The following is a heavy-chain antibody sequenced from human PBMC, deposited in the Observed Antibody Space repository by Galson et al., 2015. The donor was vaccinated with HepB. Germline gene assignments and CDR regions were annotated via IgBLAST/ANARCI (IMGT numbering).Heavy chain of an antibody. CDR1: GFTFSSYA. D-gene: IGHD3-3*01. CDR2: ISYDGSNK. CDR3: ARDRGLRLLEWLPSRGMDV. V-gene: IGHV3-30-3*01. Sequence: SLRLSCAASGFTFSSYAMHWVRQAPGKGLEWVAVISYDGSNKYYADSVKGRFTISRDNSKNTLYLQMNSLRAKDTAVYYCARDRGLRLLEWLPSRGMDVWGKGTTVTVSS. J-gene: IGHJ6*03.